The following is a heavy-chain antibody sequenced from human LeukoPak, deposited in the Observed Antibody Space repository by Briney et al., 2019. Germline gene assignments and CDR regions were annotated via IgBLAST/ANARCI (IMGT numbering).Heavy chain of an antibody. Sequence: SETLSLTCTVSGGSISSYYWSWIRQPPGKGLEWIGYIYYSGSTNYNPSLKSRVTISVDTSKNQFSLKLSSVTAADTAVYYCARARGRAWFDPWGQGTLVTVSS. V-gene: IGHV4-59*12. CDR3: ARARGRAWFDP. CDR1: GGSISSYY. D-gene: IGHD1-26*01. J-gene: IGHJ5*02. CDR2: IYYSGST.